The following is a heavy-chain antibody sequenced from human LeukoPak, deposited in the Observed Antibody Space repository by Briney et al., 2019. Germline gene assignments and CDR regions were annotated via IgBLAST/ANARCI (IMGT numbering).Heavy chain of an antibody. Sequence: GGSLRLSCAASGFTFTSYAMNWVRQAPGEGLEWVSAISGSGGTTYYADSVKGRFTISRDNSKNTLYLHMNSLRAEDTAVYYCARGGLGDGYSFDYWGQGTLVTVSS. CDR2: ISGSGGTT. J-gene: IGHJ4*02. V-gene: IGHV3-23*01. CDR3: ARGGLGDGYSFDY. CDR1: GFTFTSYA. D-gene: IGHD5-24*01.